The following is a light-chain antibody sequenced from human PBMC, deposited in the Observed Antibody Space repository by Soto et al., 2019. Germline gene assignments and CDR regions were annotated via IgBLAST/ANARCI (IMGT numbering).Light chain of an antibody. V-gene: IGKV3-15*01. CDR3: QQDYNLLT. CDR1: QSVSSN. J-gene: IGKJ4*01. Sequence: EIVMTQSPATPSVSPGERATLSCRASQSVSSNLAWYQQKPGQAPRLLIYGASTRATGIPARFSGSGSGTDFTLTISSLQPEDFAVYYCQQDYNLLTFGGGAKVDI. CDR2: GAS.